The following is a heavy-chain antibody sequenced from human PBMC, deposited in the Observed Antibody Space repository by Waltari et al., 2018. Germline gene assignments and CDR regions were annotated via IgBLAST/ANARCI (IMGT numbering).Heavy chain of an antibody. D-gene: IGHD6-6*01. CDR1: GFTFSSYA. Sequence: EVQLLESGGGLVQPGGSLRLSCAASGFTFSSYAMSWVRQAPGKGLEWVSAISGSGGSTYYADSVKGRFTISRDNSKNTLYLQMNSLRAEDTAVYYWAKVRGPYSSSSGYFDYWGQGTLVTVSS. J-gene: IGHJ4*02. V-gene: IGHV3-23*01. CDR3: AKVRGPYSSSSGYFDY. CDR2: ISGSGGST.